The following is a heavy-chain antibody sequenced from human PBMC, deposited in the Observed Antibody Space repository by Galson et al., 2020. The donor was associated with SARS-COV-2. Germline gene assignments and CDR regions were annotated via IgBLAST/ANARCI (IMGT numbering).Heavy chain of an antibody. CDR1: GGSFSRYY. CDR2: VYYNGNT. D-gene: IGHD3-22*01. V-gene: IGHV4-59*08. CDR3: PRQDSVVAYFAW. Sequence: SETLSLTCTLSGGSFSRYYGSWIRQPPGKGLEWIGYVYYNGNTNYNPSLKSRVSISVDTSENQSSLTLSSVTAAATAVYYCPRQDSVVAYFAWWGQGALVAVAS. J-gene: IGHJ4*02.